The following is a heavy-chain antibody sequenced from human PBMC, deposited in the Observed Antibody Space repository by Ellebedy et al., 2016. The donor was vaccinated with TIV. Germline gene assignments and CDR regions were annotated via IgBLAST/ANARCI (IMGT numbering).Heavy chain of an antibody. Sequence: GESLKISCVASGFTFSSSWMSWIRQAPGKGLEWAAHISEDGSVKYYVDSVKGRFAISRDNAQNSLYLHMNNLRAEDTAVYYCARDPNSPGDTGYGDYWGQGVVVTVST. CDR2: ISEDGSVK. V-gene: IGHV3-7*03. J-gene: IGHJ4*02. CDR3: ARDPNSPGDTGYGDY. CDR1: GFTFSSSW. D-gene: IGHD5-12*01.